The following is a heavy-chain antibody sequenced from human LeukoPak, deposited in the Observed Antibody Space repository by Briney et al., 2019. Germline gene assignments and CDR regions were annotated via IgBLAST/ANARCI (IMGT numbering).Heavy chain of an antibody. Sequence: ASVKVSCKASGGTFSSYAISWVRQAPGQGLEWMGGIIPIFGTANYAQKFQGRVTITADESTSTAYIELSSLRSEDTAVYYCARSRTVGATSWGQGTLVTVSS. D-gene: IGHD1-26*01. V-gene: IGHV1-69*13. CDR1: GGTFSSYA. J-gene: IGHJ5*02. CDR3: ARSRTVGATS. CDR2: IIPIFGTA.